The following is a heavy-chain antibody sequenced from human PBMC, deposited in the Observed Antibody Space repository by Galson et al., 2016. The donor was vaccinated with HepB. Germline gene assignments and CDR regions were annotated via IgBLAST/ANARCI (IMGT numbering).Heavy chain of an antibody. J-gene: IGHJ5*02. CDR3: ATSDYDNFGPLGWFDP. V-gene: IGHV3-23*01. D-gene: IGHD4-11*01. CDR1: GFTFINYA. Sequence: SLRLSCAASGFTFINYAMSWVRQAPGKGLEWVSSISGRGVGTTYYADSVKGRFTISRDNSKNTLYLQMNSLRVDDTAVYYCATSDYDNFGPLGWFDPWGQGTQVTVAS. CDR2: ISGRGVGT.